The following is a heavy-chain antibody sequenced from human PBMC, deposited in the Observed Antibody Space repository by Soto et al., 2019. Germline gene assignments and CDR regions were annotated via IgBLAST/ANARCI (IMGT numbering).Heavy chain of an antibody. D-gene: IGHD6-25*01. Sequence: SETLSLTCTVSGGSISTYYWSWIRQPPGKGLEWIGYIYYDGSTSYNPSLRSRVTISVDTSKNQFSLILSSVTSADTAVYYCAGDQLSSGLYVWFDPWGQGTLVTV. CDR3: AGDQLSSGLYVWFDP. V-gene: IGHV4-59*01. CDR1: GGSISTYY. J-gene: IGHJ5*02. CDR2: IYYDGST.